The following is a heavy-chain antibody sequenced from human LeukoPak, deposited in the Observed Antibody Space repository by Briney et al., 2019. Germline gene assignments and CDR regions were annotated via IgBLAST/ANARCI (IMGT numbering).Heavy chain of an antibody. V-gene: IGHV4-61*01. D-gene: IGHD3-10*01. CDR1: GGSVSSGNYY. Sequence: SETLSLTCAVSGGSVSSGNYYWSWLRQPPGKGLEWIGYIFYSGSTKYNPSLQSRVTILRDTSKNQFSLKMTSVTAADTAVYYCSRSEGVYYGSGSSGTYYPHGFDPWGQGTLVIVSS. CDR3: SRSEGVYYGSGSSGTYYPHGFDP. J-gene: IGHJ5*02. CDR2: IFYSGST.